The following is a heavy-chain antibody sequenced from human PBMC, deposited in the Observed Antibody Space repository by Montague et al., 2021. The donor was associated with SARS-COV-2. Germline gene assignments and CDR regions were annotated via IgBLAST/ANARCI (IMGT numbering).Heavy chain of an antibody. D-gene: IGHD6-13*01. V-gene: IGHV4-39*07. CDR3: ARAPIYRSSWYAYFDY. CDR1: GGSISSSSYY. CDR2: IYYSGST. J-gene: IGHJ4*02. Sequence: SETLSLTCTVSGGSISSSSYYWGWIRQPPGKGLEWIGSIYYSGSTYYNPSLKSRVTISVDTSKNQFSLRLTSVTAADTAMYFCARAPIYRSSWYAYFDYWGQGTLVTVSS.